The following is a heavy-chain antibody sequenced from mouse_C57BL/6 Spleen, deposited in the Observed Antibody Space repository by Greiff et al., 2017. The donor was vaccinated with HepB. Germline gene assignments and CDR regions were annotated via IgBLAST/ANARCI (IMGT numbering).Heavy chain of an antibody. CDR3: AREVITTVVAFDY. V-gene: IGHV1-81*01. Sequence: VQLQQSGAELARPGASVTLSCKASGYTFTSYGISWVKQRTGQGLEWIGKIYPRLGNTYYNEKFKGKATLTAAKSSSTAYMELRSLTSEYSAVYFCAREVITTVVAFDYWGQGTTLTVSS. CDR1: GYTFTSYG. D-gene: IGHD1-1*01. J-gene: IGHJ2*01. CDR2: IYPRLGNT.